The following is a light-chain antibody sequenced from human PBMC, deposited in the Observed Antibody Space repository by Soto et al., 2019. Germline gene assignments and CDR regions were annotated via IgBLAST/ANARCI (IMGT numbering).Light chain of an antibody. CDR3: CSYAGSSTFV. V-gene: IGLV2-23*03. CDR2: EGS. Sequence: QSVLTQPASVSGSPGQSITISCTGTSSDVGRYNLVSWYQQHPGKGPKLMIYEGSKRPSGVSNRFSGSKSGNTASLTISGLQAEDEADYYCCSYAGSSTFVFGGGTKLTVL. J-gene: IGLJ3*02. CDR1: SSDVGRYNL.